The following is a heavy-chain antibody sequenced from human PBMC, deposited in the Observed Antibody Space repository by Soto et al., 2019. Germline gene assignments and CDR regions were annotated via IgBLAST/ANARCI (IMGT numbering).Heavy chain of an antibody. V-gene: IGHV2-5*01. CDR1: GFSLSSSGES. CDR2: LYWNGIE. Sequence: QITLKESGPTLVKPTQTLTLTCTFSGFSLSSSGESVGWIRQPPGTALEWLALLYWNGIERYSPSLKSRLTVFKDASNSQVVLTMTNMDPVDTATYFCAHGDPLDCHYWGQGTLVTVSP. CDR3: AHGDPLDCHY. D-gene: IGHD2-21*02. J-gene: IGHJ4*02.